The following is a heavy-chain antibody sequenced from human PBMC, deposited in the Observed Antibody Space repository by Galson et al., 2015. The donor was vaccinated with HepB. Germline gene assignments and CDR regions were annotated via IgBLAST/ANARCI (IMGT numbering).Heavy chain of an antibody. CDR1: GYTFTSYD. V-gene: IGHV1-8*01. CDR2: MNPNSGNT. J-gene: IGHJ3*02. CDR3: ARVYGDYVYAFDI. Sequence: SVKVSCKASGYTFTSYDINWVRQATGQGLEWMGWMNPNSGNTGYAQKFQGRVTMTRNTSISTAYMELSSLRSEDTAVYYCARVYGDYVYAFDIWGQGTMVTVSS. D-gene: IGHD4-17*01.